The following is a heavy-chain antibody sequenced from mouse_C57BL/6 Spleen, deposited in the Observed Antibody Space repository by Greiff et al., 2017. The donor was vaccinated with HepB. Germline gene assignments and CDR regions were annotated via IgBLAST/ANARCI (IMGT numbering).Heavy chain of an antibody. J-gene: IGHJ1*03. CDR1: GYTFTDYN. CDR3: ACYGSSYGDFDV. V-gene: IGHV1-22*01. D-gene: IGHD1-1*01. Sequence: VQLQQSGPELVKPGASVKMSCKASGYTFTDYNMHWVKQSHGKSLEWIGYINPNNGGTSYNQKFKGKATLTVNKSSSTAYMELRSLTSEDSAVYYCACYGSSYGDFDVWGTGTTVTVSS. CDR2: INPNNGGT.